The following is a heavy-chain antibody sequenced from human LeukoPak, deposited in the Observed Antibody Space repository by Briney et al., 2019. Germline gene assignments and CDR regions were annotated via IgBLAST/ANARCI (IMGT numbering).Heavy chain of an antibody. CDR2: ISGSGGST. CDR3: ATAGGLRFLEWLLPDY. CDR1: GFTVSSNH. V-gene: IGHV3-23*01. D-gene: IGHD3-3*01. Sequence: GGSLRLSCAASGFTVSSNHMSWVRQAPGKGLEWVSAISGSGGSTYCADSVKGRFTISRDNSKNTLYLQMNSLRAEDTAVYYCATAGGLRFLEWLLPDYWGQGTLVTVSS. J-gene: IGHJ4*02.